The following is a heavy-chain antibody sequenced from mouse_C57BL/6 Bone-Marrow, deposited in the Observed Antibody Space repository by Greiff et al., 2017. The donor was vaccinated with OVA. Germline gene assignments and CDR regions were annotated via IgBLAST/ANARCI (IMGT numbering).Heavy chain of an antibody. V-gene: IGHV1-69*01. J-gene: IGHJ1*03. CDR3: ARNYYGSSSGLDV. D-gene: IGHD1-1*01. Sequence: QVQLQQPGAELVMPGASVKLSCKASGYTFTSYWMHWVKQRPGQGLEWIGEIDPSDSYTNYNQKFKGKSTLTVDKSSSTAYMQLSSLTSEDSAVYNCARNYYGSSSGLDVWGTGTTVTVSS. CDR1: GYTFTSYW. CDR2: IDPSDSYT.